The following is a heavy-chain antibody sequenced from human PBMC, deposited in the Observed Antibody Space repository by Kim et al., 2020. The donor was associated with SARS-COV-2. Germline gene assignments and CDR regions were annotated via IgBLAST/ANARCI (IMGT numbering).Heavy chain of an antibody. J-gene: IGHJ5*02. V-gene: IGHV3-23*01. CDR3: AKSGSGSYSWFDP. Sequence: YADPEKGRFTITRANAKHPLYLQMNSLRAEDTAVYYCAKSGSGSYSWFDPWGQGTLVTVSS. D-gene: IGHD3-10*01.